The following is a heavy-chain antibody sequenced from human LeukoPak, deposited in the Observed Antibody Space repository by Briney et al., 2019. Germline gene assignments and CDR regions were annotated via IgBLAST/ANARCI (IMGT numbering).Heavy chain of an antibody. V-gene: IGHV1-2*02. CDR3: ARATTVTTFLYYYYGMDV. J-gene: IGHJ6*02. CDR1: GHTFTGYY. Sequence: ASVTVSCKASGHTFTGYYMHWVRQAPGQGLEWMGWINPNSGGTNYAQKFQGMVTMTRDTSISTAYMELSRLRSDDTAVYYCARATTVTTFLYYYYGMDVWGQGTTVTVSS. D-gene: IGHD4-17*01. CDR2: INPNSGGT.